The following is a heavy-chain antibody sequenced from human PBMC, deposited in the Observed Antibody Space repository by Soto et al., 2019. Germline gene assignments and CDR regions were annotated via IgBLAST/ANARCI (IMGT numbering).Heavy chain of an antibody. J-gene: IGHJ6*04. Sequence: QVQLVQSGAEVKKPGSSVKVSCKASGGTFSSYAISWVRQAPGQGLEWMGGIIPIFGTANYAQKFQGRVTITADESTSTGYMELSSLSSEYTSVYYCARDLSGYSYGSYYDYYYGMDVWGNGTTVTVSS. CDR3: ARDLSGYSYGSYYDYYYGMDV. CDR2: IIPIFGTA. CDR1: GGTFSSYA. D-gene: IGHD5-18*01. V-gene: IGHV1-69*19.